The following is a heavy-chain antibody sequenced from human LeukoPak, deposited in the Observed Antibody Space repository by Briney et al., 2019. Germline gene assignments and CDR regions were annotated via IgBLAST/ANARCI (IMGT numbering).Heavy chain of an antibody. D-gene: IGHD2-15*01. CDR3: ARAVVVVAAILAY. V-gene: IGHV1-2*02. Sequence: ASVKVSCKASGYTFTGYYMHWVRQAPGQGLEWMGWINPNSGGTNYAQKFQGRVTMTRDTSISTAYMELSRLRSDDTAVYYCARAVVVVAAILAYWGQGTLVTVSS. CDR1: GYTFTGYY. J-gene: IGHJ4*02. CDR2: INPNSGGT.